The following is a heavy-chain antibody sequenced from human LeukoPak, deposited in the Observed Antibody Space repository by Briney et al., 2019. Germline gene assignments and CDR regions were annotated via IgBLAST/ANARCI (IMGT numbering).Heavy chain of an antibody. V-gene: IGHV4-38-2*02. CDR1: GYSISTGYY. CDR2: IYHSGST. D-gene: IGHD2-21*01. Sequence: SETLSLTCTVSGYSISTGYYWGWIRQPPGKGLEWIGSIYHSGSTHYNPSLKSRVTISVDTSKNQFSLKLSSVIAADTAVYYCARVDWLANHYYYMDVWGKGTTVTVSS. J-gene: IGHJ6*03. CDR3: ARVDWLANHYYYMDV.